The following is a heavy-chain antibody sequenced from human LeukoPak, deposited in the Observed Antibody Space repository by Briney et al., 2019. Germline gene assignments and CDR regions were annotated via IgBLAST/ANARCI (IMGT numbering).Heavy chain of an antibody. Sequence: PSETLSLTCTVSGGSISSYYWSWIRQPPGKGLEWIGYIYYSGSTNYNPSLKSRVTISVDTSKNQFSLKLSSVTAADTAVYYCARHLTTTYIDYWGQGTLVTVSS. CDR3: ARHLTTTYIDY. D-gene: IGHD4-11*01. CDR2: IYYSGST. V-gene: IGHV4-59*01. J-gene: IGHJ4*02. CDR1: GGSISSYY.